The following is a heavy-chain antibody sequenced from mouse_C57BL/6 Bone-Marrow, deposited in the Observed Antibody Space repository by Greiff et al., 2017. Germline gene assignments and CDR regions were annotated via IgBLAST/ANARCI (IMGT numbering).Heavy chain of an antibody. CDR3: ARRLFDY. Sequence: VKLMESGPELVKPGASVKLSCKASGYTFTSYDINWVKPRPGQGLEWIGWIYPRDGSTKYNEKFKGKATLTVDPSSSTAYMELHILTSEDSAVYVCARRLFDYWGQGTTLTVSS. CDR1: GYTFTSYD. J-gene: IGHJ2*01. CDR2: IYPRDGST. V-gene: IGHV1-85*01.